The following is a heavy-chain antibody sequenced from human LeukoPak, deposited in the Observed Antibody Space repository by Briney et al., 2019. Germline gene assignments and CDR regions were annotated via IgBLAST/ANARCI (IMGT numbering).Heavy chain of an antibody. V-gene: IGHV4-39*01. CDR1: GGSISSSNYY. D-gene: IGHD6-13*01. CDR3: ARHHYSSSCPGDY. CDR2: IYYSGST. Sequence: SETLSLTCTVSGGSISSSNYYWGWIRQPPGKGLEWIGSIYYSGSTYYNPSLKSRVTISVDTSRNQFSLKLNSVTAADTAVYYCARHHYSSSCPGDYWGQGTPVTVSS. J-gene: IGHJ4*02.